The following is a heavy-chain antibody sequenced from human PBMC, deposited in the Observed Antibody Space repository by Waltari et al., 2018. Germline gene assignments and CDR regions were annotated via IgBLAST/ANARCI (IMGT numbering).Heavy chain of an antibody. CDR3: ATALGDRSSASRAFDI. J-gene: IGHJ3*02. CDR2: VDPEDGET. Sequence: EVQLLQSGTELKKPGTTVKISCQVSGDTFTDYYIHWVQQAPGKGPHWMGLVDPEDGETIYAEKFQGRVTITADTSTDTAYMELSSLRSEDTAVYYCATALGDRSSASRAFDIWGLGTMITVSS. CDR1: GDTFTDYY. V-gene: IGHV1-69-2*01. D-gene: IGHD3-10*01.